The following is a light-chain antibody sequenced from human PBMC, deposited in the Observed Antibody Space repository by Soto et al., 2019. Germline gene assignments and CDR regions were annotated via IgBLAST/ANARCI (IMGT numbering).Light chain of an antibody. CDR2: GAS. Sequence: EIVWTQSPGTLSLSPGERATLSCRASQSVSSSYLAWYQQKPGQAPRLLIYGASSRATGIPDRFSGSGSGTDFTLTISRLEPEDFAVYYCQHFGTFGPGTKVDIK. V-gene: IGKV3-20*01. J-gene: IGKJ3*01. CDR3: QHFGT. CDR1: QSVSSSY.